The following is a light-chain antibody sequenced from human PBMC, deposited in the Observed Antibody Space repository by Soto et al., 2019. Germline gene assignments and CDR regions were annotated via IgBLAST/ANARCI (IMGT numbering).Light chain of an antibody. V-gene: IGKV3D-15*01. CDR3: QQYNNWPIT. CDR2: DAS. J-gene: IGKJ5*01. Sequence: EIVMTQSPAALSVSPGERATLSCRASQTVIRNLAWYQQKPGQPPRLLIYDASTRATGTPARFSGSGSGTKFTLSISSLLSEDFAVYYCQQYNNWPITFGQGTRLEIK. CDR1: QTVIRN.